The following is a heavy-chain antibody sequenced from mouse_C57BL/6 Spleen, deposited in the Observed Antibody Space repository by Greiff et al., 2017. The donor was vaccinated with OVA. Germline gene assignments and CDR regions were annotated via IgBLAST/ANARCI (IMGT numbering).Heavy chain of an antibody. CDR3: EREGFTTVVVDAMDY. CDR2: INPGSGYT. Sequence: QVQLQQSGAELARPGASVKMSCKASGYTFTSSTMHWVKQRPGQGLEWIGYINPGSGYTKYDQKFKDKATLTADKSSSTAYMQLSSLTSEDSAVYYGEREGFTTVVVDAMDYWGQGTSVTVSS. CDR1: GYTFTSST. V-gene: IGHV1-4*01. J-gene: IGHJ4*01. D-gene: IGHD1-1*01.